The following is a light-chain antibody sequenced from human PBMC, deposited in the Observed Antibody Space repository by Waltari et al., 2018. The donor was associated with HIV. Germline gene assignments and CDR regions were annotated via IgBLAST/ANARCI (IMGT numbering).Light chain of an antibody. Sequence: QTVVTQEPSFSVSPGGTVTLTCGFSSGSVPPSYYPSWYQQTPGQAPRTLIYSTNTRSSGVPDRFSGSILGNKAALTITGAQADDESDYYCVLFMGNGIWVFGGGTKLTVL. CDR2: STN. CDR3: VLFMGNGIWV. J-gene: IGLJ3*02. CDR1: SGSVPPSYY. V-gene: IGLV8-61*01.